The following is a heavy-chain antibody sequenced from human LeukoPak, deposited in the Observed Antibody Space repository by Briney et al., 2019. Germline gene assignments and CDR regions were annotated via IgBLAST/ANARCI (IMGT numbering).Heavy chain of an antibody. D-gene: IGHD2-2*01. Sequence: GASVKVSCKASGYTFTSYGISWVRQAPGQGLEWMGWISAYNGNTNYAQKLQGRVTMTTDTSTSTAYMELRSLRSDHTAVYYCARTVSCSSTSCYLSDYWGQGTLVTVSS. V-gene: IGHV1-18*01. CDR2: ISAYNGNT. CDR3: ARTVSCSSTSCYLSDY. CDR1: GYTFTSYG. J-gene: IGHJ4*02.